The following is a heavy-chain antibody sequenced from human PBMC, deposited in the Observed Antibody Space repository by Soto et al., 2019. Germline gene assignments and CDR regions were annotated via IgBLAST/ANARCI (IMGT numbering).Heavy chain of an antibody. D-gene: IGHD2-2*01. CDR3: ARGDIVVVPAPAGGYYYYYGMDV. J-gene: IGHJ6*02. Sequence: ASVKVSCKASGYTFTSYGISWVRQAPGQGLEWMGWISAYNGNTNYAQKLQGRVTMTTDTSTSTAYMGLRSLRSDDTAVFYCARGDIVVVPAPAGGYYYYYGMDVWGQGTTVTVSS. CDR2: ISAYNGNT. CDR1: GYTFTSYG. V-gene: IGHV1-18*04.